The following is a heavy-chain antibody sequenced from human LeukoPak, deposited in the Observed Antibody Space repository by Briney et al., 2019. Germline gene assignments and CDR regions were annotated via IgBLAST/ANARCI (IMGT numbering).Heavy chain of an antibody. Sequence: GGSLRLSCAASGFSVSSNYMSWVRQAPGKGLEWVSSISSSSSYIYYADSVKGRFTISRDNAKNSLFLQMNSLRAEDTAVYYCARDTGTTVKPNDYWGQGTLVTVSS. J-gene: IGHJ4*02. CDR1: GFSVSSNY. D-gene: IGHD4-17*01. CDR2: ISSSSSYI. V-gene: IGHV3-21*01. CDR3: ARDTGTTVKPNDY.